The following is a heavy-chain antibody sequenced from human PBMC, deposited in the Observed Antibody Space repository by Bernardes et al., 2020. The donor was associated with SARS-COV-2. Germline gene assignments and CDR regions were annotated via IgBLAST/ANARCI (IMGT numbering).Heavy chain of an antibody. V-gene: IGHV1-18*04. CDR1: GYSFTTYL. J-gene: IGHJ6*02. CDR2: IAAYNGKP. D-gene: IGHD3-3*01. CDR3: ARQDIGAIFGVVITPAGMDV. Sequence: ASVKVSCKASGYSFTTYLINWVRQAPGQGLEWMGWIAAYNGKPNYAENFQDRVSMTMDTATSTAYMELRSLRSDDTAVYYCARQDIGAIFGVVITPAGMDVWGQGTTVTVSS.